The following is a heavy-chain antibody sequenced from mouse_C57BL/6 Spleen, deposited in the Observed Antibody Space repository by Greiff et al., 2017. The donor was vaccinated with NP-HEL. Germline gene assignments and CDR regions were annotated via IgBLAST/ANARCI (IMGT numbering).Heavy chain of an antibody. CDR3: AVYYYGSSAFEY. D-gene: IGHD1-1*01. CDR2: INPYHGDT. J-gene: IGHJ4*01. Sequence: EVQLQQSGPELVKPGDSVKISCKASGYSFTGYFMHWVMQSPGQSLEWIGRINPYHGDTFYNHKFKGKATLTVDTSSSTAHMQLRSLTSEDSAVYYCAVYYYGSSAFEYWGQGASVTVST. CDR1: GYSFTGYF. V-gene: IGHV1-20*01.